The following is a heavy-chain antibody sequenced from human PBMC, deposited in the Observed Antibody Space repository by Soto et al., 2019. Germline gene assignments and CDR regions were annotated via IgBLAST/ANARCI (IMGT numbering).Heavy chain of an antibody. Sequence: RLSCAASGCTFSSYAMSWVRQSPGKGLELVSAISGSGGSTYYADSVKGRFTISRDNSKNTLYLQMNSLRAEDTAVYYCAKVRPTVPIKDGLDYCGQGTLVTFSS. D-gene: IGHD4-17*01. CDR2: ISGSGGST. J-gene: IGHJ4*02. V-gene: IGHV3-23*01. CDR1: GCTFSSYA. CDR3: AKVRPTVPIKDGLDY.